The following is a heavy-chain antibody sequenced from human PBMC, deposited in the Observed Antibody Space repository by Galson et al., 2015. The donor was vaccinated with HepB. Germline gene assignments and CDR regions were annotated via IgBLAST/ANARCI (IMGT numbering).Heavy chain of an antibody. Sequence: SLRLSCAASGFTFSSYGMHWVRQAPGKGLEWVAVIWYDGSNKYYADSVKGRFTISRDNSKNTLYLQMNSLRAEDTAVYYCARDGPIIPPLGAFDIWGQGTMVTVSS. V-gene: IGHV3-33*01. CDR3: ARDGPIIPPLGAFDI. J-gene: IGHJ3*02. CDR1: GFTFSSYG. CDR2: IWYDGSNK. D-gene: IGHD3-9*01.